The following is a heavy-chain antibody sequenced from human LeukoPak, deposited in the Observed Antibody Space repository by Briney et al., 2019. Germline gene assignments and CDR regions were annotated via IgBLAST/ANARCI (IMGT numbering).Heavy chain of an antibody. D-gene: IGHD3-10*01. CDR1: GFIFSNYA. V-gene: IGHV3-23*01. CDR2: ISGNGAGT. CDR3: ARDGVLMNRKFHFDS. J-gene: IGHJ4*02. Sequence: PGGSLRLSCAASGFIFSNYAMTWVRQAPGKGLEWVSTISGNGAGTYFADSVKGRFTISRDNSNNTLYLQMDSLRAEDTAVYFCARDGVLMNRKFHFDSWGQGTLVTVFS.